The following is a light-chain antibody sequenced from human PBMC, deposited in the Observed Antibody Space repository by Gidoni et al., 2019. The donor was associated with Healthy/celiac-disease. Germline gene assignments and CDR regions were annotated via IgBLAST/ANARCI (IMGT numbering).Light chain of an antibody. J-gene: IGKJ3*01. CDR2: DAS. CDR3: QQYDNLPFT. Sequence: DIQMTQSPSSLSASVGDRVNITCKASQDISNYLNWYQQKPGKAPKLLIYDASNLETGVPSRFSGSGSGTDFTFTISSLQPEDIATYYCQQYDNLPFTFGPGTKVDIK. V-gene: IGKV1-33*01. CDR1: QDISNY.